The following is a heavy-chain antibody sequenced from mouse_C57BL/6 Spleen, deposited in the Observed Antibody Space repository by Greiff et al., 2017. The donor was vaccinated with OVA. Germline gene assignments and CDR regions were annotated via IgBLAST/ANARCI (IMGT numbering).Heavy chain of an antibody. J-gene: IGHJ2*01. Sequence: EVKLVESGGDLVKPGGSLKLSCAASGFTFSSYGMSWVRQTPDKRLEWVATISSGGSYTYYPDSVKGRFTISRDNAKNTLYLQMSSLKSEDTAMYYCARFYGSSSYFDYWGQGTTLTVSS. CDR2: ISSGGSYT. CDR3: ARFYGSSSYFDY. CDR1: GFTFSSYG. D-gene: IGHD1-1*01. V-gene: IGHV5-6*01.